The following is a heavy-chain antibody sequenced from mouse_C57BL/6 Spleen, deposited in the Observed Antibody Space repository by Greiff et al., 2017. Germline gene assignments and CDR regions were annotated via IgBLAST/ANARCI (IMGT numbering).Heavy chain of an antibody. CDR3: ARRSDGYYSWFAY. Sequence: EVKLMESGGDLVKPGGSLKLSCAASGFTFSSYGMSWVRQTPDKRLEWVATISSGGSYNYYPDSVKGRFTISRDNAKNTLYLQMSSLKSEDTAMYYCARRSDGYYSWFAYWGQGTLVTVSA. D-gene: IGHD2-3*01. J-gene: IGHJ3*01. CDR2: ISSGGSYN. V-gene: IGHV5-6*02. CDR1: GFTFSSYG.